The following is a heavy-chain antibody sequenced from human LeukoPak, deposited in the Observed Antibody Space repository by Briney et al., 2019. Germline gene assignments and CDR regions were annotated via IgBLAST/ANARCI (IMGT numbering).Heavy chain of an antibody. CDR3: ARDVTMVRGVIITHRKSFFDY. V-gene: IGHV1-18*01. J-gene: IGHJ4*02. Sequence: ASVKVSCKASGYTFTSYGISWVRRAPGQGLEWMGWISAYNGNTNYAQKLQGRVTMTTDTSTSIAYMELRSLRSDDTAVYYCARDVTMVRGVIITHRKSFFDYWGQGTLVTVSS. CDR2: ISAYNGNT. CDR1: GYTFTSYG. D-gene: IGHD3-10*01.